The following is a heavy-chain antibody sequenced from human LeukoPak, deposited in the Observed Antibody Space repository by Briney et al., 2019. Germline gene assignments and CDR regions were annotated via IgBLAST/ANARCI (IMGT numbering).Heavy chain of an antibody. CDR2: ISYDGSDE. V-gene: IGHV3-30-3*01. CDR1: GFSFSSYA. J-gene: IGHJ3*02. Sequence: ESGGSLRLSCAASGFSFSSYAMYWVRQAPGKGLEWVAVISYDGSDEYYADSVKGRFTISRDNAKNSLYLQMNSLRAEDTAVYYCARDSWDAFDIWGQGTMVTVSS. CDR3: ARDSWDAFDI.